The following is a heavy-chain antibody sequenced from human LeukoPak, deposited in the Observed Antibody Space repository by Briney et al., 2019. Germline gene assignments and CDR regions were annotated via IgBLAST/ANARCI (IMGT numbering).Heavy chain of an antibody. CDR3: ARNPDTGGYYYYFDD. V-gene: IGHV3-20*04. J-gene: IGHJ4*02. CDR2: INWNGDST. D-gene: IGHD3-22*01. CDR1: GFSFDDHG. Sequence: PGGSLRLSCAASGFSFDDHGMSWVRQPPGKGLEWVSGINWNGDSTGYVDSVKGRFTISRDNAKNSLYLQMNSLRAEDTALYYCARNPDTGGYYYYFDDWGQGTLVTVSS.